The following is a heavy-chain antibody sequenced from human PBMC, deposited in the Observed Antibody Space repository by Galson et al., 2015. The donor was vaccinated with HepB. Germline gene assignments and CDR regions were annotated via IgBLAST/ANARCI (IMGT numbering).Heavy chain of an antibody. CDR1: GFTFSSYA. D-gene: IGHD5-12*01. Sequence: SLRLSCAASGFTFSSYAMHWVRQAPGKGLEWVAVISYDGSNKYYADSVKGRFTISRDNSKNTLYLQMNSLRAEDTAVYYCARETDGGREYSGYDPPDYWGQGTLVTVSS. V-gene: IGHV3-30*04. CDR3: ARETDGGREYSGYDPPDY. CDR2: ISYDGSNK. J-gene: IGHJ4*02.